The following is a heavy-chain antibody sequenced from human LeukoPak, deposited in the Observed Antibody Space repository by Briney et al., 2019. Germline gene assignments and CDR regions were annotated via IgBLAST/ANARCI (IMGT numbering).Heavy chain of an antibody. CDR3: AREPLGCGGDCHFDY. CDR1: EGTFSSYA. Sequence: SVKVSGKTSEGTFSSYAFSWMRQAPGQGLEWVGRIIPIYNPVDYTQRFQGRVTITADESTNTVYLELSSLRYDDTAVYYCAREPLGCGGDCHFDYWGQGTLVTVSS. D-gene: IGHD2-21*02. J-gene: IGHJ4*02. V-gene: IGHV1-69*15. CDR2: IIPIYNPV.